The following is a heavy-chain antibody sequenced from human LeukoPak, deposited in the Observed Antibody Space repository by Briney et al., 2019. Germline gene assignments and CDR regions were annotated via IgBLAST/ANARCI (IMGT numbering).Heavy chain of an antibody. CDR1: DRTLNQVA. CDR3: VTMKQDRYDSRGPFDS. V-gene: IGHV1-24*01. D-gene: IGHD3-22*01. Sequence: ASVKVSCKVSDRTLNQVAIHWVRRAPGKGPEWMGGYDPEEGVTIYAEKFQDRVTMIEDTSTETAYMELSSLRYADTAVYFCVTMKQDRYDSRGPFDSWGQGSLVTVSS. J-gene: IGHJ4*02. CDR2: YDPEEGVT.